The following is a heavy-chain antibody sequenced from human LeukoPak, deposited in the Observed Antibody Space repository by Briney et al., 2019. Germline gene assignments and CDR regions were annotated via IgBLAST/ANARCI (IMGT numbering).Heavy chain of an antibody. CDR2: ISYDGGNK. Sequence: GGSLRLSCAASGFTFSSYAMHWVRQAPGKGLEWVAVISYDGGNKYYADSVRGRFTISRDNSKNTLYLQMNSLRAEDTAVYYCARGDLHYHDSTRRGFDIWGQGTMVTVSS. J-gene: IGHJ3*02. V-gene: IGHV3-30*04. CDR3: ARGDLHYHDSTRRGFDI. D-gene: IGHD3-10*01. CDR1: GFTFSSYA.